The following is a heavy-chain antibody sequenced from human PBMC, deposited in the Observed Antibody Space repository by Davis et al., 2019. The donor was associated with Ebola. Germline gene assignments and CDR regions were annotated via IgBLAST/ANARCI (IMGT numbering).Heavy chain of an antibody. CDR3: ASPYYYDSSGYQLDY. V-gene: IGHV1-2*02. J-gene: IGHJ4*02. CDR1: GYTFTGYY. CDR2: INPNSGGT. Sequence: ASVKVSCKASGYTFTGYYMHWVRQAPGQGLEWMGWINPNSGGTNYAQKFQGRVTMTRDTSISTAYMELSRLRSDDTAVYYCASPYYYDSSGYQLDYWGQGTLVTVSS. D-gene: IGHD3-22*01.